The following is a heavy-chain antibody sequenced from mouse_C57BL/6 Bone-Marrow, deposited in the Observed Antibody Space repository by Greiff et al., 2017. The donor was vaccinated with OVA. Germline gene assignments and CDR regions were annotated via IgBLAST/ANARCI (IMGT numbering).Heavy chain of an antibody. CDR3: ARVYYYGSSPAWFAY. Sequence: QVQLQQPGAELVKPGASVKMSCKASGYTFTSYWITWVKQRPGQGLEWIGDIYPGSGSTNYNEKFKSKATLTVDTSSSTAYMQLSILTSEDSAVYYCARVYYYGSSPAWFAYWGQGTLVTVSA. V-gene: IGHV1-55*01. CDR2: IYPGSGST. D-gene: IGHD1-1*01. CDR1: GYTFTSYW. J-gene: IGHJ3*01.